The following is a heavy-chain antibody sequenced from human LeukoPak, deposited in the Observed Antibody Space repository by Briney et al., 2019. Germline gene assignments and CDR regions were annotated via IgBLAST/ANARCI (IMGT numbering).Heavy chain of an antibody. Sequence: ESLKISCKGSGYSFTNYWIGWVRQMPGEGLEWMGIIYPGDSDIRYSPSFQGQVTISANKSISTAYVQWSSLKASDSAMYYCARLGVVTAPGAFDIWGQGTMVTVSS. CDR1: GYSFTNYW. V-gene: IGHV5-51*01. CDR3: ARLGVVTAPGAFDI. J-gene: IGHJ3*02. CDR2: IYPGDSDI. D-gene: IGHD2-21*02.